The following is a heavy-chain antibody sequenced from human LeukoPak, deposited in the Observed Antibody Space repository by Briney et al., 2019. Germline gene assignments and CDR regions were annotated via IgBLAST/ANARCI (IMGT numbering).Heavy chain of an antibody. Sequence: SETLSLTCTVSGGSISSGGYYWSWIRQHPGKGLEWIGYIYYSGSTYYNPSLKSRVTISVDTSKNQFSLKLSSVTAADTAVYYCARADHNDYGDYGGWFDPWGQGTLVTVSS. CDR3: ARADHNDYGDYGGWFDP. D-gene: IGHD4-17*01. J-gene: IGHJ5*02. V-gene: IGHV4-31*03. CDR2: IYYSGST. CDR1: GGSISSGGYY.